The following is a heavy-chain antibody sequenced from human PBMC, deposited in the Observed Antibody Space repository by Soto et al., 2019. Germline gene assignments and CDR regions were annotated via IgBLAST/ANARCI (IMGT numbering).Heavy chain of an antibody. V-gene: IGHV1-2*02. CDR1: GYTSSDYY. D-gene: IGHD3-3*01. Sequence: ASVKVSCKASGYTSSDYYIYWLRQAPGQGLECMGWINPDTGDTNYAQKFQGRVTMTRDTSITTAYLELNSLTTDDTALYFCARGGSFLLSPLDPWGQGTLVTVSS. CDR3: ARGGSFLLSPLDP. CDR2: INPDTGDT. J-gene: IGHJ5*02.